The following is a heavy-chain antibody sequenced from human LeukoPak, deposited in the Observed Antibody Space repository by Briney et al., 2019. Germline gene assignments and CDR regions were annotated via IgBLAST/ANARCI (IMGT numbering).Heavy chain of an antibody. CDR3: ARVVSSSWEWRLDP. CDR1: GYTFTGYY. CDR2: INPNSDGT. Sequence: ASVKVSCKASGYTFTGYYMHWVRQAPGQGLEWMGWINPNSDGTNYAQKFQGRVTMTRDPSISTAYMELSRLRSDDTAVYYCARVVSSSWEWRLDPWGQGTLVTVSS. V-gene: IGHV1-2*02. J-gene: IGHJ5*02. D-gene: IGHD6-13*01.